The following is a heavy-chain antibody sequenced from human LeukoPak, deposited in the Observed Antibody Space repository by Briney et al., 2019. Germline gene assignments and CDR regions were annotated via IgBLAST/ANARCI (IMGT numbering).Heavy chain of an antibody. J-gene: IGHJ4*02. CDR2: INPNSGGT. V-gene: IGHV1-2*02. D-gene: IGHD5-18*01. CDR1: GYTFNGYY. Sequence: ASVKVSCKASGYTFNGYYMHWVRQAPGQGLEWMGWINPNSGGTNYAQKFQGRVTMTRDTSISTAYMELSRLRSDDTAVYYCAGDSGDTAMGAGGYWGQGTLVTVSS. CDR3: AGDSGDTAMGAGGY.